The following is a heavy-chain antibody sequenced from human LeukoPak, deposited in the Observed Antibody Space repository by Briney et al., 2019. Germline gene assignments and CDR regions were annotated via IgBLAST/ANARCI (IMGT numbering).Heavy chain of an antibody. J-gene: IGHJ4*02. Sequence: GEYLKISCKGSGYSFPTFWIGWVRQMPGKGLEWMGIIYPGDSDTRYSPSFQGQVTISADKSISTAYLQWSSLKASDTAMYYCARQSYYYDSSGYYAPSFEDYWGQGTLVTVYS. CDR1: GYSFPTFW. CDR3: ARQSYYYDSSGYYAPSFEDY. D-gene: IGHD3-22*01. CDR2: IYPGDSDT. V-gene: IGHV5-51*01.